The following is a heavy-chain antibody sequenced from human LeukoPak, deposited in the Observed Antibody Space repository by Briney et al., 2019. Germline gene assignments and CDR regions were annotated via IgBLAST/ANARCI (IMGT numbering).Heavy chain of an antibody. J-gene: IGHJ4*02. CDR1: GFTFSSYG. V-gene: IGHV3-23*01. Sequence: PGGSLRLSCAASGFTFSSYGMSWVRQAPGKGLEWVSAISGSGGSTYYADSVKGRFTISRDNSKNTLYLQMNSLRAEDTAVYYCAKVHGSGSYYIFLGDYWGQGTLVTVSS. CDR2: ISGSGGST. CDR3: AKVHGSGSYYIFLGDY. D-gene: IGHD3-10*01.